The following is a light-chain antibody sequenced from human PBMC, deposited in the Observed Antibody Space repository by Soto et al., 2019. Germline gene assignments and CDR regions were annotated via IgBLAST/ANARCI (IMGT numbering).Light chain of an antibody. CDR2: GAS. CDR3: HQYGSSPWT. J-gene: IGKJ1*01. Sequence: EIVLTQSPGTLSLSPGERATLSCRASQSVSSSYLAWYQQKPGQAPRLLIYGASSRATGVPDRFSGSGSGKDFTLTISRLEPEDFAVYYFHQYGSSPWTFGQGTKVEIK. V-gene: IGKV3-20*01. CDR1: QSVSSSY.